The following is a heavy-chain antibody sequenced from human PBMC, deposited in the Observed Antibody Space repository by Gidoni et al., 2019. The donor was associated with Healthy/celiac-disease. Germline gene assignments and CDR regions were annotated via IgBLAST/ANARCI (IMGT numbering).Heavy chain of an antibody. J-gene: IGHJ4*02. Sequence: VQLVESGGGLVKPGGSLRLSCAASGFTFIVYSMNWVRQAPGKGLEWVASISGGSTYIHYADSVKGRFTISRDNAKNSLFLQMNSLRAEDTAMYYCAREASYYYDASGYSEFDYWGQGTLVTVSS. V-gene: IGHV3-21*01. D-gene: IGHD3-22*01. CDR1: GFTFIVYS. CDR3: AREASYYYDASGYSEFDY. CDR2: ISGGSTYI.